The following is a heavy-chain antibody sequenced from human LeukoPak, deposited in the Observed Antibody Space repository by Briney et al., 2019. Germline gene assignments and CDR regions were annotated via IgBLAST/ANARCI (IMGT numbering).Heavy chain of an antibody. CDR2: IYTSGST. V-gene: IGHV4-4*07. D-gene: IGHD3-10*01. Sequence: PSETQSLTCTVSGGSISSYYWSWIRQPAGKGLEWIGRIYTSGSTNYNPSLKSRVTMSVDTSKNQFSLKLSSVTAADTAVYYCARDSYYYGSGSPYFDYWGQGTLVTVSS. CDR3: ARDSYYYGSGSPYFDY. J-gene: IGHJ4*02. CDR1: GGSISSYY.